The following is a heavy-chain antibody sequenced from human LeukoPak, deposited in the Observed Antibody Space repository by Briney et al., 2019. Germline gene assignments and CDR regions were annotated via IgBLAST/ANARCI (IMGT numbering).Heavy chain of an antibody. Sequence: ASVKVSCKASGYTFTGYYVHWVRQAPGQGLEWMGWINPNSGGTNYAQKFQGRVTMTRDTSISTAYMELSRLRSDDTAVYYCARDRHYYGSGRNQYYYYGMDVWGQGTTVTVSS. J-gene: IGHJ6*02. CDR2: INPNSGGT. CDR3: ARDRHYYGSGRNQYYYYGMDV. V-gene: IGHV1-2*02. CDR1: GYTFTGYY. D-gene: IGHD3-10*01.